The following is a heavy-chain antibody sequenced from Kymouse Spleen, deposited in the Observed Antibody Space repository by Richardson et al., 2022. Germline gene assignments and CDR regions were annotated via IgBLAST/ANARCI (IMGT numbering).Heavy chain of an antibody. CDR3: ARGRPSTVTTWFDP. Sequence: QVQLQQWGAGLLKPSETLSLTCAVYGGSFSGYYWSWIRQPPGKGLEWIGEINHSGSTNYNPSLKSRVTISVDTSKNQFSLKLSSVTAADTAVYYCARGRPSTVTTWFDPWGQGTLVTVSS. V-gene: IGHV4-34*01. CDR1: GGSFSGYY. CDR2: INHSGST. D-gene: IGHD4-11,IGHD4-11*01. J-gene: IGHJ5*02.